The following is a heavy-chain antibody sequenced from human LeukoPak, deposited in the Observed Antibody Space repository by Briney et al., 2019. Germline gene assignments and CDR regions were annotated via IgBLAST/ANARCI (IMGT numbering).Heavy chain of an antibody. D-gene: IGHD3-10*01. CDR2: INHSGST. Sequence: SETLSLTCAVYGGSFSGYYWSWIRQPPGKGLEWIGEINHSGSTNYNPSLKSRVTISVDTSKNQFSLKLSSVTAADTAVYRARGSYGSGSYYRYFDYWGQGTLVTVSS. CDR3: ARGSYGSGSYYRYFDY. J-gene: IGHJ4*02. V-gene: IGHV4-34*01. CDR1: GGSFSGYY.